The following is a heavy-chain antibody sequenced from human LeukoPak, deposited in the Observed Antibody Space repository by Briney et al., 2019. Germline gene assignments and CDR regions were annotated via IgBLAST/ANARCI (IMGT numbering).Heavy chain of an antibody. J-gene: IGHJ3*02. CDR2: ISGSGGST. Sequence: PGGSLRLSCAASGFTFSSYAMSWVRQAPGKGLEWVSSISGSGGSTYYADSVRGRFTVSRDNSRKTLALQMNSLRAEDTAVYYCAGSPTVDAAFDIWGQGTMVTVSS. D-gene: IGHD4-23*01. CDR3: AGSPTVDAAFDI. CDR1: GFTFSSYA. V-gene: IGHV3-23*01.